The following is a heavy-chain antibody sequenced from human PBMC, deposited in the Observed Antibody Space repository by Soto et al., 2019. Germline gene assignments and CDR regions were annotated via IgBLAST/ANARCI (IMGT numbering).Heavy chain of an antibody. Sequence: QVQLVESGGGLVKPGGSLRLSCAVSGFTFSDYYMTWIRQAPGKGLEWVSYISSSTSHTNYADSVKGRFTISRDNAKNSLFLQMNSLRAEDTAVYYYARGRGAAADYFDFWGQGTLVTASS. CDR2: ISSSTSHT. J-gene: IGHJ4*02. CDR3: ARGRGAAADYFDF. D-gene: IGHD6-13*01. CDR1: GFTFSDYY. V-gene: IGHV3-11*05.